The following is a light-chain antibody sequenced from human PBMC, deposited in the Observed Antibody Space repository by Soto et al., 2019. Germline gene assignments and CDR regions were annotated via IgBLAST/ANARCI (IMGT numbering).Light chain of an antibody. J-gene: IGKJ2*01. Sequence: EIVLTQSPGTLSLSPGESATLSCRASQSVSSSYLAWYQQKPGQAPRLLMYGASRRATGIADRFSGRGSGTDFTLTISRLEPEDFAVYYCQQYGSSPLTFGQGTKLEIK. CDR2: GAS. CDR1: QSVSSSY. V-gene: IGKV3-20*01. CDR3: QQYGSSPLT.